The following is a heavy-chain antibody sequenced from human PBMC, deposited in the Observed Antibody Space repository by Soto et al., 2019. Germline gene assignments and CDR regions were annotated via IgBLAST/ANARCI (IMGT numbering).Heavy chain of an antibody. J-gene: IGHJ3*01. CDR1: GYTLTYRY. Sequence: QMQLVQSGAEVKKTGSSVKVSCKASGYTLTYRYLHWVRQAPGQALEWMGWITPFNGNTYYAQKFQDRATITRDMSLSTAYMELNSLRSEDTAMYFCARGPPLELSSLRYGAVDLWGEGTMVIVSS. V-gene: IGHV1-45*02. D-gene: IGHD6-13*01. CDR3: ARGPPLELSSLRYGAVDL. CDR2: ITPFNGNT.